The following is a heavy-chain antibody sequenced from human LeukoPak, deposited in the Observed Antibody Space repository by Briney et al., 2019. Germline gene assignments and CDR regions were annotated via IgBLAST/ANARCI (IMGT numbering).Heavy chain of an antibody. V-gene: IGHV1-2*02. CDR1: GYTFTGYY. CDR2: INPNSGGT. J-gene: IGHJ4*02. CDR3: ARVDSSGWYADY. Sequence: ASVKVTCKASGYTFTGYYMHWVRQAPGQGLEWMGWINPNSGGTNYAQKFQGRVTMTRDTSISTAYMELSRLRSDDTAVYYCARVDSSGWYADYWGQGTLVTVSS. D-gene: IGHD6-19*01.